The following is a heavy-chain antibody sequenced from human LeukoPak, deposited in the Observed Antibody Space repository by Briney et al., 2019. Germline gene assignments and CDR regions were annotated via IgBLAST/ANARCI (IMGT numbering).Heavy chain of an antibody. D-gene: IGHD2-2*01. J-gene: IGHJ3*02. Sequence: GGSLRLSCAASGFTLNTYNMNWVRQAPGKGLEWVSSISSSGSYIYYADSVQGRFTTSRDDAKNSFHLQMSSLGVEDTAVYYCARDLRVAVEPVAPIRRNTFWGGSNYQPQGTPTEEAFDTWGQGTMVTVSS. V-gene: IGHV3-21*01. CDR3: ARDLRVAVEPVAPIRRNTFWGGSNYQPQGTPTEEAFDT. CDR1: GFTLNTYN. CDR2: ISSSGSYI.